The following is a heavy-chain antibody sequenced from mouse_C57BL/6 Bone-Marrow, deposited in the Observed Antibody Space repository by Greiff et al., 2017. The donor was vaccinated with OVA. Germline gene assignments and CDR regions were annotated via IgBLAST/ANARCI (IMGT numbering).Heavy chain of an antibody. CDR1: GYTFTSYW. CDR3: ARSGGYDSYYFDY. CDR2: INPSNGGT. D-gene: IGHD2-2*01. V-gene: IGHV1-53*01. J-gene: IGHJ2*01. Sequence: QVQLQQPGTELVKPGASVKLSCKASGYTFTSYWMHWVKQRPGQGLEWIGNINPSNGGTNYNEKFKSKATLTVDKSSSTAYMQPSSLTSEDSAVYYCARSGGYDSYYFDYWGQGTTLTVSS.